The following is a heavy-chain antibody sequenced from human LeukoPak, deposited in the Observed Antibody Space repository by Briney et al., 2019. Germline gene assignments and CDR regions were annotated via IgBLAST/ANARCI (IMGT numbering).Heavy chain of an antibody. CDR3: AKDQSRYSGYGTFDY. CDR1: GFTFSSYG. D-gene: IGHD5-12*01. Sequence: PGGSLRLSCVASGFTFSSYGMHWVRQAPGKGLEWVAVISYDGSNAYYADSVKGRFTISRDNSKNTLYLQMNSLRAEDTAVYYCAKDQSRYSGYGTFDYWGQGTLVTVSS. J-gene: IGHJ4*02. CDR2: ISYDGSNA. V-gene: IGHV3-30*18.